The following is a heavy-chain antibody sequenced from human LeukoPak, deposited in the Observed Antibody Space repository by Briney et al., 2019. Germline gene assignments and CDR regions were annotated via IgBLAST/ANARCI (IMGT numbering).Heavy chain of an antibody. Sequence: PSETLSLTCTVSGGSISSGSYYWSWIRQPAGKGLEWIGRAHTSGSTNYNPSLKSRVIISVDTSKNQFSLKLSSVTAADTAVYYCARGGGSSSPVRDYYYYYMDVWGKGTTVTVSS. D-gene: IGHD2-15*01. CDR3: ARGGGSSSPVRDYYYYYMDV. CDR1: GGSISSGSYY. CDR2: AHTSGST. J-gene: IGHJ6*03. V-gene: IGHV4-61*02.